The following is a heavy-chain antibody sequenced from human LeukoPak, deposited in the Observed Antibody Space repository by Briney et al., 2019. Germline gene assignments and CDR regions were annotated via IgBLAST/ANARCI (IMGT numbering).Heavy chain of an antibody. CDR1: GGSFSGYY. CDR3: AREEAARCDP. CDR2: INHSGST. D-gene: IGHD6-6*01. J-gene: IGHJ5*02. V-gene: IGHV4-34*01. Sequence: SETLSLTCAVYGGSFSGYYWSWIRQPPGKGLEWIGEINHSGSTNYNPSLKSRVTISVDTSKNQFSLKLSSVTAADTAVYYCAREEAARCDPWGQGTLVTVSS.